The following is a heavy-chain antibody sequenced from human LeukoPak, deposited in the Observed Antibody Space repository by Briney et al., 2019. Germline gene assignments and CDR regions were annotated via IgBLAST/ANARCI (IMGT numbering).Heavy chain of an antibody. D-gene: IGHD3-10*01. Sequence: RPGRSLRLSCAASGFTFSSYAMHWVRQAPGKGLEWVAVISYDGSNKYYADSVKGRFTISRDNSKNTLYLQMNSLRAEDTAVYYCARVTYGSGTYGAFDYWGQGTLVTVSS. CDR1: GFTFSSYA. J-gene: IGHJ4*02. V-gene: IGHV3-30*04. CDR2: ISYDGSNK. CDR3: ARVTYGSGTYGAFDY.